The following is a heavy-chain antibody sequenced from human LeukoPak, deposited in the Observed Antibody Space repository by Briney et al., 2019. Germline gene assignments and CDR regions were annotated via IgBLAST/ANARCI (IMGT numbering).Heavy chain of an antibody. J-gene: IGHJ4*02. D-gene: IGHD6-19*01. CDR1: GFTFIDYD. CDR3: ARGGIQVSGIDEFDY. V-gene: IGHV3-13*01. Sequence: GGSLRLSCAASGFTFIDYDMHWVRQVIGKGLEGVSAIGIRGDTHYSGSVKGRFTISRENAESSLYLQMNSLRAEDTAVYYCARGGIQVSGIDEFDYWGQGTLVTVSS. CDR2: IGIRGDT.